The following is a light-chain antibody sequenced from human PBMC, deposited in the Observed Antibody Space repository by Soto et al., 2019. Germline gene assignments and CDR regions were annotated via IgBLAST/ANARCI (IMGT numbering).Light chain of an antibody. CDR3: QQYNNWPPYT. CDR2: DAS. CDR1: QSVSSN. J-gene: IGKJ2*01. V-gene: IGKV3-15*01. Sequence: EIVMTQSPATLSVSPGERATLSCRASQSVSSNVAWYQQKPGQAPRLLIYDASTRATGIPARFIGTGSATEFTLTISRLQSEDYAVYYCQQYNNWPPYTFGQGTKVEIK.